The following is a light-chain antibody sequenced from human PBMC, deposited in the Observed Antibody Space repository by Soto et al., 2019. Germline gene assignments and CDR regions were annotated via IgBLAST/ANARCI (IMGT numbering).Light chain of an antibody. CDR1: QSLVYTDVNTY. Sequence: EVVMTQSPLSLPVTLGQPASISCRSSQSLVYTDVNTYLNWFQQRPCHAPRRLIYKISNRDSGVPDRLSGTGHGTDFTLNISTVEADDVGVYYGLQGNHWPHTFGKGTKLEIK. V-gene: IGKV2-30*01. CDR3: LQGNHWPHT. CDR2: KIS. J-gene: IGKJ2*01.